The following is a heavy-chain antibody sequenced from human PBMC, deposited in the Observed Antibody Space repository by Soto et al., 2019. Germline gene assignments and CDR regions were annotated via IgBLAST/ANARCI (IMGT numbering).Heavy chain of an antibody. CDR2: FFICGNT. V-gene: IGHV4-39*01. CDR3: ARRHGLDIDAYY. J-gene: IGHJ4*02. CDR1: GGSITHPSISSTTYY. Sequence: PSDTVSLTWIVSGGSITHPSISSTTYYYNGMRQPPRKGRERNERFFICGNTYYNPSLKSRFITSVGTSKNQFSLNLSSVPAAAMALFFCARRHGLDIDAYYWGPGILVTVSS.